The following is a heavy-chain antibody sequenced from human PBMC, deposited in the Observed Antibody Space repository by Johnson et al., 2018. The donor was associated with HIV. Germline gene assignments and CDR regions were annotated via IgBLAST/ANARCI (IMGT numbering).Heavy chain of an antibody. V-gene: IGHV3-20*04. CDR2: MNWNGDST. J-gene: IGHJ3*02. CDR3: AREDPREFHGYGGDGFDI. CDR1: GFTFDDYG. Sequence: VQLVESGGGVVRPGGSLRLSCAASGFTFDDYGMSWVRQAPGKGLEWVSGMNWNGDSTGYGDFVKGRFTISRDNAKNALYLQMNSLRAEDTALYYCAREDPREFHGYGGDGFDIWGQGKMVTVAS. D-gene: IGHD3-16*01.